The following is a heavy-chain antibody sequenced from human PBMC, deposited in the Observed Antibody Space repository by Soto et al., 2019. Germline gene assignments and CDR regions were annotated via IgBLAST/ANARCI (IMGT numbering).Heavy chain of an antibody. CDR2: ISAYNGNT. J-gene: IGHJ4*02. D-gene: IGHD1-26*01. V-gene: IGHV1-18*01. CDR1: GYTFTSYH. CDR3: ARDSPPPRE. Sequence: QVQLVQSGAEVKKPGASVKVSCKASGYTFTSYHITWVRQAPGQGLEWMGWISAYNGNTNYAQKLQGRVTMTTDTSTSTAYMEPRSLGSADAAVYYGARDSPPPREWGQGTLVTVSS.